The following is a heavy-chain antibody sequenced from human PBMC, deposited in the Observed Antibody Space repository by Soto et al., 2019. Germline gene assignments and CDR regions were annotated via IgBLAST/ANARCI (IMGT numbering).Heavy chain of an antibody. J-gene: IGHJ3*02. CDR1: NAW. V-gene: IGHV3-15*01. Sequence: NAWMSWVRQAPGKGLEWVGRIKSKTDGGTTDYAAPVKGRFTISRDDSKNTLYLQMNSLKTEDTAVYYCTTQYSSGWYVAFDIWGQGTMVTVSS. CDR3: TTQYSSGWYVAFDI. D-gene: IGHD6-19*01. CDR2: IKSKTDGGTT.